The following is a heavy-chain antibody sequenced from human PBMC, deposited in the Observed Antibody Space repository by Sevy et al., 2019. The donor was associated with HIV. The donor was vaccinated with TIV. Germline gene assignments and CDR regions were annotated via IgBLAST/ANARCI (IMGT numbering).Heavy chain of an antibody. Sequence: GGSLRLSCAASGFTFSTYAMTWVRQAPGGGLEWVSVISGSGSSTYYADSVKGRFTISRDNSKNTLFLQMNSLRADDTAVYYCAKERVSGTYYSGDFDYWGQGTLVTVSS. D-gene: IGHD3-10*01. V-gene: IGHV3-23*01. CDR3: AKERVSGTYYSGDFDY. CDR1: GFTFSTYA. CDR2: ISGSGSST. J-gene: IGHJ4*02.